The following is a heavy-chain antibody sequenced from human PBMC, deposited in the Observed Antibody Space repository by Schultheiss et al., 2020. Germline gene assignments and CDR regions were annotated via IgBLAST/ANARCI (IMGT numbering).Heavy chain of an antibody. CDR1: GFTFSSYG. D-gene: IGHD3-10*01. Sequence: GGSLRLSCAASGFTFSSYGMHWVRQAPGKGLEWVAVISYDGSNKYYADSVKGRFTISRDNSKNTLYLQMNSLRAEDTAVYYCAKSGGSREGFDYWGQGTLVNVYS. V-gene: IGHV3-30*18. CDR2: ISYDGSNK. CDR3: AKSGGSREGFDY. J-gene: IGHJ4*02.